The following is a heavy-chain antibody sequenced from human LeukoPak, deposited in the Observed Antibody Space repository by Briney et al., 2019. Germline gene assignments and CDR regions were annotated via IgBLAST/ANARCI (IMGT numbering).Heavy chain of an antibody. D-gene: IGHD6-13*01. Sequence: GASVKLSCKASGYTFTSYDINWVRQATGQGLEWMGWMNPNSGNTGYAQKFQGRVTMTRNTSISTAYMELSSLRSEDTAVYYCATSSSWYDLGYYYYMDVWGKGTTVTISS. CDR2: MNPNSGNT. CDR3: ATSSSWYDLGYYYYMDV. V-gene: IGHV1-8*01. CDR1: GYTFTSYD. J-gene: IGHJ6*03.